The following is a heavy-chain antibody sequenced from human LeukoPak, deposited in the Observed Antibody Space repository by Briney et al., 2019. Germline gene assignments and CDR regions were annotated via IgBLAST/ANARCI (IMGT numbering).Heavy chain of an antibody. CDR1: GYSFSNYW. Sequence: GESLKISCKGSGYSFSNYWIGWVRQMPGKGLELMGIIYPGDSDSRYSPSFQGQVTISADKSISTAYLQWSSLKASDTAMYYCARESIAARYHYMDVWGKGTTVTVSS. J-gene: IGHJ6*03. CDR2: IYPGDSDS. CDR3: ARESIAARYHYMDV. D-gene: IGHD6-6*01. V-gene: IGHV5-51*01.